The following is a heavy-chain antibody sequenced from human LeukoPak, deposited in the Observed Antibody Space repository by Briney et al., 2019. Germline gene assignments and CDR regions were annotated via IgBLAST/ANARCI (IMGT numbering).Heavy chain of an antibody. D-gene: IGHD2-8*01. CDR1: GFTFSSYW. V-gene: IGHV3-7*03. CDR3: ARLSPLLPRMVYVGYYFDC. Sequence: GGSLRLSCAASGFTFSSYWMSWVRQAPGKGLEWVASIKQDGSEKYYVDSVKGRFTISRDNAKNSLYLQMNSLRAEDTAVYYCARLSPLLPRMVYVGYYFDCWGQGTLVTVSS. J-gene: IGHJ4*02. CDR2: IKQDGSEK.